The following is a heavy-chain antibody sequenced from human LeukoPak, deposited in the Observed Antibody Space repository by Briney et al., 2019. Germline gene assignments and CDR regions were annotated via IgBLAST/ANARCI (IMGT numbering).Heavy chain of an antibody. V-gene: IGHV5-51*01. J-gene: IGHJ3*02. CDR3: GRSGVTNAFDS. Sequence: GESLKISCKGSGYSFTNYWIGWVRRMPGKGLKWMGFIFPGDSDTRYSPSSQGQVTISAAKSITTAYLQWSSLKASDTAMYYWGRSGVTNAFDSWGQGTMVTVSS. CDR1: GYSFTNYW. D-gene: IGHD3-10*01. CDR2: IFPGDSDT.